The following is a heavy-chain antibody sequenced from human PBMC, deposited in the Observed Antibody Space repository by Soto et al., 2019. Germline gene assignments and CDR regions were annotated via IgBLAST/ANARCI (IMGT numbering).Heavy chain of an antibody. J-gene: IGHJ4*02. V-gene: IGHV4-59*01. CDR1: GGSISSYY. Sequence: SETLSRTCTVSGGSISSYYWSWIRQPPGKGLEWIGYIYYSGSTNYNPSLKSRVTISVDTSKNQFSLKLSSVTAADTAVYYCARSYRENTKYYDFWSGYFIWGQGTLVTVSS. D-gene: IGHD3-3*01. CDR3: ARSYRENTKYYDFWSGYFI. CDR2: IYYSGST.